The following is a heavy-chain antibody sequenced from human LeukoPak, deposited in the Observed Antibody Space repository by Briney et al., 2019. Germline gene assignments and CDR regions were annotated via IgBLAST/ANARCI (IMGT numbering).Heavy chain of an antibody. V-gene: IGHV3-73*01. CDR3: TRAYYYDSSGYAPFDY. CDR1: GFTFSGSA. CDR2: IRSKANSYAT. Sequence: GGSLRLSCAASGFTFSGSAMHWVRQASGKGLEWVGRIRSKANSYATAYAASVKGRFTISRDDSKNTAYLQMNSLKTEDTAVYYCTRAYYYDSSGYAPFDYWGQGTLVPVSS. J-gene: IGHJ4*02. D-gene: IGHD3-22*01.